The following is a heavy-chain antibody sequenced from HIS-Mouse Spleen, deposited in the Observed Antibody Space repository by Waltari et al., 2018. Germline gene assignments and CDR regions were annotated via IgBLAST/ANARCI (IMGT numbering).Heavy chain of an antibody. D-gene: IGHD6-19*01. CDR1: GYTFTGYY. CDR3: ARDSIAVMDV. V-gene: IGHV1-2*06. J-gene: IGHJ6*02. Sequence: QVQLVQSGAEVKKPGASVKVSCKASGYTFTGYYMHWVRQAPGKGLGWRGRITPNGGGTNYARKFQGRVTMTRDTSISTAYMELSRLRSDDTAVYYCARDSIAVMDVWGQGTTVTVSS. CDR2: ITPNGGGT.